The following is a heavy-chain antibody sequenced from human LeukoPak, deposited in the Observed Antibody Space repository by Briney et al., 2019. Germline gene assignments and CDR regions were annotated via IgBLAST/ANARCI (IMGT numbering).Heavy chain of an antibody. J-gene: IGHJ4*02. Sequence: GGSLRLSCAASGFTFSSYAMSWVRQAPGKGPEWVSAISGSGGSTYYADSVKGRFTISRDNSKNTLYLQMNSLRAEDTAVYYCAKPAYDYVWGSYRSDYYFDYWGQGTLVTVSS. V-gene: IGHV3-23*01. CDR3: AKPAYDYVWGSYRSDYYFDY. CDR1: GFTFSSYA. D-gene: IGHD3-16*02. CDR2: ISGSGGST.